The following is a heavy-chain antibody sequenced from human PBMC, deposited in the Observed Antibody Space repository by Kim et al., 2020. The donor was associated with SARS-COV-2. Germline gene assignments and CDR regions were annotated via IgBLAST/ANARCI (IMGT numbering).Heavy chain of an antibody. V-gene: IGHV3-23*01. CDR1: GFTFRNYA. CDR2: INSGGGST. J-gene: IGHJ5*01. Sequence: GGSLRLSCAASGFTFRNYAMSWVRQAPGKGLEWVSTINSGGGSTFYSDSVKGRFTISRDNSRNMLYLQMNSLRVEDTALYYCAKDASPLHWFVSWGQGALVTVSS. CDR3: AKDASPLHWFVS.